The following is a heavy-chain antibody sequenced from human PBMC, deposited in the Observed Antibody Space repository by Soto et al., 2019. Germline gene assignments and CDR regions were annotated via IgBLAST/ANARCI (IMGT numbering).Heavy chain of an antibody. Sequence: GGSLRLSCAASGFTFSSYDMHWVRQATGKGLEWVSAIGTAGDTYYPGSVKGRFTISRENAKNSLYLQMNSLRAEDTAVYYCARGRGWSNAFDIWGQGTMVTVSS. CDR1: GFTFSSYD. CDR3: ARGRGWSNAFDI. V-gene: IGHV3-13*01. J-gene: IGHJ3*02. CDR2: IGTAGDT. D-gene: IGHD6-19*01.